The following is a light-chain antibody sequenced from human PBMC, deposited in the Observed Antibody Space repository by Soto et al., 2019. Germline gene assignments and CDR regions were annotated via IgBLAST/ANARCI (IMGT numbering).Light chain of an antibody. J-gene: IGKJ4*01. Sequence: DIQMTQSPSTLSASIGDTVTISCRASQSIYKWLAWYHQKPQKAPKVLIFEAAGLESGVSSRFRGSGSGTEFTLTISGLQPDDLATAYCQQYNSFPLTFGGGTTVEL. CDR2: EAA. CDR1: QSIYKW. CDR3: QQYNSFPLT. V-gene: IGKV1-5*01.